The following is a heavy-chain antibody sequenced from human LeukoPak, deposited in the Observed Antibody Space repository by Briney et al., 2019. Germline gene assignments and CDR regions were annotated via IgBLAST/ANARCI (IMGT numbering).Heavy chain of an antibody. CDR3: AREGTRRFSSGWSHYYYGMDV. V-gene: IGHV1-2*02. CDR2: INPNSGGT. D-gene: IGHD6-19*01. CDR1: GYTFTGYY. Sequence: ASVKVSCKASGYTFTGYYMHWVRQAPGQGLEWMGWINPNSGGTNYAQKFQGRVTMTRDTSISTAYMELSRLRSEDTAVYYCAREGTRRFSSGWSHYYYGMDVWGQGTTVTVSS. J-gene: IGHJ6*02.